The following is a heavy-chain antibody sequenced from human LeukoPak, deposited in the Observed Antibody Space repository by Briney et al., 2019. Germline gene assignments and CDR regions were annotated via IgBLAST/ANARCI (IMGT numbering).Heavy chain of an antibody. CDR3: ARDHGSSKEDDAFDI. D-gene: IGHD6-13*01. CDR1: GYSFTSYA. Sequence: GASVKVFCKASGYSFTSYAIHWVRQAPGQRLEWMGWISAGSGNTKYSQNFQGRLTITSDTSATTANMELSSLQSEDTAVYYCARDHGSSKEDDAFDIWGQGTMVTVSS. CDR2: ISAGSGNT. V-gene: IGHV1-3*01. J-gene: IGHJ3*02.